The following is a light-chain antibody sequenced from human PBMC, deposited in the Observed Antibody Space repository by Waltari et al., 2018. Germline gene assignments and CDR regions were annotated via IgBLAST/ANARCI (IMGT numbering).Light chain of an antibody. CDR1: QKISSY. CDR2: DAS. J-gene: IGKJ1*01. Sequence: DIQMTQSPSSLSASVEDRVTITCRASQKISSYLNWYQQKPGTAPRLLIYDASRLQSGCPSRFSGSGSGTDFTLTISSLQPEDFGTYYCQQTYTTPRTVGQGTKVEIK. V-gene: IGKV1-39*01. CDR3: QQTYTTPRT.